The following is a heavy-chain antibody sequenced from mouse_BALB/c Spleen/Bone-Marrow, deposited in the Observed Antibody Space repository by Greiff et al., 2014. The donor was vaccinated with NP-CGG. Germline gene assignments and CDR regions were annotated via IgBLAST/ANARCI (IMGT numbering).Heavy chain of an antibody. J-gene: IGHJ3*01. CDR2: INPDSSTI. CDR3: ARLGYYGGFAY. CDR1: GFDFSRYW. V-gene: IGHV4-1*02. Sequence: EVKLMESGGGLVQPGGSLKLSCAASGFDFSRYWMSWVRQAPGKGLEWIGEINPDSSTINYTPSLKDKFIISRDNAKNTLYLQMSKVRSEDTALYYCARLGYYGGFAYWGQGTLVTVSA. D-gene: IGHD2-3*01.